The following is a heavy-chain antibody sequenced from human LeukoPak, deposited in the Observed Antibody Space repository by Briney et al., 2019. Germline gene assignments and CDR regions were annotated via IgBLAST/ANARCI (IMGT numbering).Heavy chain of an antibody. CDR1: GGSISSGSYY. CDR2: IYTSGST. D-gene: IGHD1-26*01. Sequence: PSQTLSLTCTVSGGSISSGSYYWSWIRQPAGKGLEWIGRIYTSGSTNYNPSLKSRVTISVDTSKNQFSLKLSSVTAADTAVYYCAREGAPDDFDIWGQGTMVTVSS. CDR3: AREGAPDDFDI. V-gene: IGHV4-61*02. J-gene: IGHJ3*02.